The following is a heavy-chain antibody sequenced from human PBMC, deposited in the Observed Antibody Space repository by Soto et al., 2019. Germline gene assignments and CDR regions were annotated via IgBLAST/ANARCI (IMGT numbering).Heavy chain of an antibody. CDR2: ISGSGGST. D-gene: IGHD6-6*01. J-gene: IGHJ6*03. Sequence: EVQLLESGGGLVQPGGSLRLSCAASGFTFSSYAMSWVRQAPGKGLEWVSAISGSGGSTYYADSVKGRFTISRDNSKNTLYLQMNSLRAEDTAVYYCAKARAARPSYYYYIDVWGKGTTVTVSS. CDR3: AKARAARPSYYYYIDV. V-gene: IGHV3-23*01. CDR1: GFTFSSYA.